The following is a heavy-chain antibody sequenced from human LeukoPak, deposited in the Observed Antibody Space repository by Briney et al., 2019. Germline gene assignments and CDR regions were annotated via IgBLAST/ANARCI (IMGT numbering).Heavy chain of an antibody. CDR3: ARTEGTVAYDS. CDR2: INSDGSGT. J-gene: IGHJ5*01. Sequence: GGSLRLSCATSGFTFSSYWMHWVRQAPGKGLVWVSRINSDGSGTIYADSVRGRFTISRDNAKNTLYLQVNSLRAEDTAVYYCARTEGTVAYDSWGQGTLVTVSS. D-gene: IGHD4-23*01. CDR1: GFTFSSYW. V-gene: IGHV3-74*01.